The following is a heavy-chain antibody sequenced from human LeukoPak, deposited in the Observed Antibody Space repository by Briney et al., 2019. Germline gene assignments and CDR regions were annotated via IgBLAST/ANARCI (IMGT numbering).Heavy chain of an antibody. V-gene: IGHV1-46*01. J-gene: IGHJ3*02. CDR3: ARGVRGLNAFDI. CDR1: GYTFTSYY. D-gene: IGHD3-3*01. Sequence: GASVKLSCKASGYTFTSYYMHCVRQAPGQGLEWMGIINPSGGSTSYAQKFQGRVTMTRDTSTSTVYMELSSLRSENTAVYCCARGVRGLNAFDIWGQGTMVTVSS. CDR2: INPSGGST.